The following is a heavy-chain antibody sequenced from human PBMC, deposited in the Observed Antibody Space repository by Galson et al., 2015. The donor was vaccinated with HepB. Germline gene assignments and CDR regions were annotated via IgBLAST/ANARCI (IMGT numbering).Heavy chain of an antibody. D-gene: IGHD5/OR15-5a*01. CDR3: ARDRLDIESTWVGFDP. CDR1: GFTFSRYN. CDR2: ISSSGRYI. J-gene: IGHJ5*02. V-gene: IGHV3-21*01. Sequence: SLRLSCAASGFTFSRYNMNWVRQAPGKGLEWVSSISSSGRYIYYADSVKGRFTISRDTAKNSLYLQMNSLRAEDTAVYYCARDRLDIESTWVGFDPWGQGTLVTVSS.